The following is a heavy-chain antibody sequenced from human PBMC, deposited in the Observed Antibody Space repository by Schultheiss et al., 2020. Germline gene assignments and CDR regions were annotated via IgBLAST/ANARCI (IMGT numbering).Heavy chain of an antibody. CDR1: GGSISSGPYY. CDR2: IFYSGLT. D-gene: IGHD1-26*01. J-gene: IGHJ4*02. V-gene: IGHV4-31*03. Sequence: SETLSLTCTVSGGSISSGPYYWTWVRQHPGKGLEWIGYIFYSGLTYSNPSLKSRVTISIDTSKNQFSLKLSSVTAADTAVYYCARAHSGSYYDFDYWGQGTLVTVSS. CDR3: ARAHSGSYYDFDY.